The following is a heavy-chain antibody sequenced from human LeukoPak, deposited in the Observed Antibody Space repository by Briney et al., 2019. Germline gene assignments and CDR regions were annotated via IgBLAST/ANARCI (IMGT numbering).Heavy chain of an antibody. CDR3: ARDIAAPFDY. D-gene: IGHD6-13*01. CDR2: MNPNSGNT. CDR1: GYTFTSYD. J-gene: IGHJ4*02. Sequence: ASVKVSCKASGYTFTSYDINWVRQATGQGLEWMGWMNPNSGNTGYAQTFEGRVTRTRITSISTAYMELSSLRSEDTAVYYCARDIAAPFDYWGQGTLVTVSS. V-gene: IGHV1-8*01.